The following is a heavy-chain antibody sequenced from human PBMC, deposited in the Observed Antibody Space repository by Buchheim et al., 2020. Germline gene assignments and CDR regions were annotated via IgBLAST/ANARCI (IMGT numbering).Heavy chain of an antibody. V-gene: IGHV3-23*01. CDR1: GFTFSSYA. D-gene: IGHD2-2*01. Sequence: EVQLLESGGGLVQPGGSLRLSCAASGFTFSSYALNWFRQAPGKGLEWVSSIGGSSYRTYYADSVKGRITISRDISKNTLYLQMNSLRAEDTAVYYCAKGACSSTSCYAGGYFDNWGQGT. CDR2: IGGSSYRT. CDR3: AKGACSSTSCYAGGYFDN. J-gene: IGHJ4*02.